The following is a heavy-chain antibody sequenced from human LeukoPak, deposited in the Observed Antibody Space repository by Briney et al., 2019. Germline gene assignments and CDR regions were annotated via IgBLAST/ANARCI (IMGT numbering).Heavy chain of an antibody. V-gene: IGHV3-7*01. J-gene: IGHJ4*02. CDR3: ASSFRDREEKIDY. Sequence: GGSLRLSCAASGFTFSNYWMSWVRQAPGKGLEWVANIKQYGSEKHYVDSVKGRFTISRDNAKNSLYLQMSGLRAEDTAVYYCASSFRDREEKIDYWGQGTLVTVSS. CDR2: IKQYGSEK. CDR1: GFTFSNYW. D-gene: IGHD1-14*01.